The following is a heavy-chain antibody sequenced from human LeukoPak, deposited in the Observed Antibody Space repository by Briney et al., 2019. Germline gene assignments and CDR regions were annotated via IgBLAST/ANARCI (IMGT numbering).Heavy chain of an antibody. Sequence: ASVKVSCKASGYTFTSYGINWVRQAPGHGLEWMGSINTYNGNTNYSQKFQGRVTMTTDTSTSTAYMELRSLTSDDTALYYCARVPQWLEYFRHWGQGTLVTVSS. J-gene: IGHJ1*01. V-gene: IGHV1-18*01. D-gene: IGHD6-19*01. CDR2: INTYNGNT. CDR3: ARVPQWLEYFRH. CDR1: GYTFTSYG.